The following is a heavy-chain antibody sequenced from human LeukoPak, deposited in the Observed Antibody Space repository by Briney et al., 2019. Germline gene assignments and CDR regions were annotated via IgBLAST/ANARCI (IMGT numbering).Heavy chain of an antibody. CDR1: GYTFTGYY. Sequence: RASVKVSCKASGYTFTGYYMHWVRQAPGQGLEWMGRINPNSGGTNYAQKFQGRVTMTRDTSISTAYMELSRLRSDDTAVYYCAREKVLQSGMDVWGQGTTVTVSS. D-gene: IGHD2-8*02. CDR3: AREKVLQSGMDV. CDR2: INPNSGGT. V-gene: IGHV1-2*06. J-gene: IGHJ6*02.